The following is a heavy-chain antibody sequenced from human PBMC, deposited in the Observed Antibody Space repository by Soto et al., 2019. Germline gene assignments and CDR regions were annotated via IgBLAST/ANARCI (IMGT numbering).Heavy chain of an antibody. CDR2: IYYSGST. CDR3: ARAVFHDDFWRGYLAFDI. CDR1: GGSISSGGYY. Sequence: SETLSLTCTVSGGSISSGGYYWSWIRQHPGKGLGWIGYIYYSGSTYYNPSLKTRVTISVDTSKNQFSLKLSSVTAADTAVYYCARAVFHDDFWRGYLAFDIWGQGTMVTVSS. V-gene: IGHV4-31*03. J-gene: IGHJ3*02. D-gene: IGHD3-3*01.